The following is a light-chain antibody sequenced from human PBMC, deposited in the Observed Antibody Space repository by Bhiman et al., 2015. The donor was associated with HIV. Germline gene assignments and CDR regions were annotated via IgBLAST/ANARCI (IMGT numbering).Light chain of an antibody. CDR3: SSLTSSITYV. J-gene: IGLJ1*01. Sequence: QSALTQPASVSGSPGQSITISCTGTSSDVGGYNYVSWYQQHPGKAPKLMIYDLSKRPSGVSNRFSGSKSGNTASLTISGLQAEDEADYYCSSLTSSITYVFGTGTNVTVL. CDR1: SSDVGGYNY. CDR2: DLS. V-gene: IGLV2-14*01.